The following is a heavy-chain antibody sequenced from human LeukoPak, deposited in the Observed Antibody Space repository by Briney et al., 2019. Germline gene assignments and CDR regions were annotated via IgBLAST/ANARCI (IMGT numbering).Heavy chain of an antibody. V-gene: IGHV4-61*02. CDR3: ASSDFWSGYYTRFDY. Sequence: SETLSLTCAVSGGSISSGSYYWSWIRQPAGKGLEWIGRIYTSGSTNYNPSLKSRVTISVDTSKNQFSLKLSSVTAADTAVYYCASSDFWSGYYTRFDYWGQGTLVTVSS. CDR2: IYTSGST. CDR1: GGSISSGSYY. D-gene: IGHD3-3*01. J-gene: IGHJ4*02.